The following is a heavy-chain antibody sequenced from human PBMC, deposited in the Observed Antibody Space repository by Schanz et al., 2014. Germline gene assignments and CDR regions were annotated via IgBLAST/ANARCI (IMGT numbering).Heavy chain of an antibody. CDR3: ATRDYADAVS. CDR2: IVPIAGIT. Sequence: QVQLVQSEAEVKKPGSSVKVSCKASGGTFSSDTFSWVRQAPGQGLEWMGRIVPIAGITNYAQRFQGRVTITADKSTTTAYVELNSMNSDDTAVYCCATRDYADAVSWGQGTLVTVSS. CDR1: GGTFSSDT. V-gene: IGHV1-69*02. D-gene: IGHD4-17*01. J-gene: IGHJ5*02.